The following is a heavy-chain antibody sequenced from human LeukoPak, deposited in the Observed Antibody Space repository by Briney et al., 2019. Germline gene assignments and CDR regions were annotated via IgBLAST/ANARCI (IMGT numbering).Heavy chain of an antibody. D-gene: IGHD2-2*01. V-gene: IGHV6-1*01. CDR1: GDSVSSNSVT. J-gene: IGHJ5*02. CDR3: ARRLTQYDCFDP. CDR2: AYYRSTWYN. Sequence: SQTLSLTRAISGDSVSSNSVTWNWIRQSPSRGLEWLGRAYYRSTWYNDYAVSVRGRITVNPDTSKNQFSLHLNSVTPEDTAVYYCARRLTQYDCFDPWGQGILVTVSS.